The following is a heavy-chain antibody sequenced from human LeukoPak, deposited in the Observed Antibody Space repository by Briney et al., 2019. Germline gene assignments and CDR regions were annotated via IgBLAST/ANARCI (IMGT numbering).Heavy chain of an antibody. CDR1: GFTFSNAW. J-gene: IGHJ4*02. CDR2: IKSKTDGGTT. D-gene: IGHD1-26*01. Sequence: PGGSLRLSCAASGFTFSNAWMNWVRQAPGKGLEWVGRIKSKTDGGTTDYAAPVKGRFTISRDDSKSIAYLQMNSLKTEDTAVYYCTRGIREGYFDYWGQGTLVTVSS. CDR3: TRGIREGYFDY. V-gene: IGHV3-15*07.